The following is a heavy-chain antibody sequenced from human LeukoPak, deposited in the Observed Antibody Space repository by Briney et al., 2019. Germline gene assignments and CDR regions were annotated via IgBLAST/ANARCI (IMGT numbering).Heavy chain of an antibody. Sequence: PGGSLRLSCAASGFTVSRNYMSWVRQAPGKGLEWVAVIWYDGSNKYYADSVKGRFTISRDNSKNTLYLQMNSLRAEDTAVYYCARDRGVGATNLIDYWGQGTLVTVSS. CDR1: GFTVSRNY. CDR3: ARDRGVGATNLIDY. V-gene: IGHV3-33*08. CDR2: IWYDGSNK. D-gene: IGHD1-26*01. J-gene: IGHJ4*02.